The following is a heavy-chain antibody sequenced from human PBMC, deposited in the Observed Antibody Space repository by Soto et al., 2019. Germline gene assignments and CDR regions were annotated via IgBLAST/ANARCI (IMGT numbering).Heavy chain of an antibody. D-gene: IGHD3-10*01. J-gene: IGHJ4*02. CDR1: GFTFDDYA. Sequence: EVQLVESGGGLVQPGRSLRLSCAASGFTFDDYAMHWVRQAPGKGLEWVSGISWNSGSIGYADSVKGRFTISRDNAKNYLYLQMNSLRAEDTALYYCATDDGSMVRGRFDYWGQGTLVTVSS. CDR2: ISWNSGSI. V-gene: IGHV3-9*01. CDR3: ATDDGSMVRGRFDY.